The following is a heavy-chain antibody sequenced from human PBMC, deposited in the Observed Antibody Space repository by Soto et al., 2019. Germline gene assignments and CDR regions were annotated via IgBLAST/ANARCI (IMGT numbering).Heavy chain of an antibody. J-gene: IGHJ1*01. Sequence: GFSMLVSCTDSCCTFTRYGLRWVRQAPGQGLEWMGWISAYNGNTNYAQKLQGRVTITPDKSTSTAYRELSSLRSEDTGWEFRARYISGSDWEPFQ. CDR1: CCTFTRYG. CDR3: ARYISGSDWEPFQ. D-gene: IGHD6-19*01. CDR2: ISAYNGNT. V-gene: IGHV1-18*04.